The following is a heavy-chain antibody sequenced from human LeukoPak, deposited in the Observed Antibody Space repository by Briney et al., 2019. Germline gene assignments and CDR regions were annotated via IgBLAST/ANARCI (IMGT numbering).Heavy chain of an antibody. CDR3: ARAPITSPFYFDY. CDR2: INWSGGSA. V-gene: IGHV3-20*03. J-gene: IGHJ4*02. Sequence: WVSGINWSGGSAGYADPLRGRFTISRDNAKNSLYLQMDSLRAEDTALYYCARAPITSPFYFDYWGQGTLVTVSS. D-gene: IGHD2-2*01.